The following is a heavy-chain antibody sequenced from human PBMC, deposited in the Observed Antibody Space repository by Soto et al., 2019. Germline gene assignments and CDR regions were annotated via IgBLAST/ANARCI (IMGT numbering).Heavy chain of an antibody. J-gene: IGHJ4*02. Sequence: QLQLQESGSGLVKPSQTLSLTCAVSGGSISSGGYSWSWIRQPPGKGLEWIGYIYHSGSTYYNPSLKSLVTISVDRSKNQFSLKLSSVTAADTAVYYCASLYYYDSSGYYGSYHFDYWGQGTLVTVSS. V-gene: IGHV4-30-2*01. CDR2: IYHSGST. D-gene: IGHD3-22*01. CDR1: GGSISSGGYS. CDR3: ASLYYYDSSGYYGSYHFDY.